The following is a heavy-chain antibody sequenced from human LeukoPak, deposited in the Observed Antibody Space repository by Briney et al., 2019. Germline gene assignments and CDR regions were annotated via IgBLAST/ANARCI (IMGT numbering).Heavy chain of an antibody. Sequence: GASVKVSCRVSGYTPTELSMHWVRQAPGKGLEWMGGFDPEDGETIYAQKFQGRVTMTEDTSTDTAYMELSSLRSEDTAVYYCATIRRRYPGYYDSSGYSDYFDYWGQETLVTVSS. V-gene: IGHV1-24*01. CDR3: ATIRRRYPGYYDSSGYSDYFDY. D-gene: IGHD3-22*01. CDR2: FDPEDGET. J-gene: IGHJ4*02. CDR1: GYTPTELS.